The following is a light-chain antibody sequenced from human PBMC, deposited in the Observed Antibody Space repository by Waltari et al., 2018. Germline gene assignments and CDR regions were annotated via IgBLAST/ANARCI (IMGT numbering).Light chain of an antibody. CDR1: QSISSY. CDR3: QQSYSTPDT. Sequence: DIQMTQSPSSLSASVGDRVTITCRASQSISSYLNWYQQKPGKAPKLLSYAASSLQCGVPSRFSGSGSGTDFTLTISSLQPEDFATYYCQQSYSTPDTFGQGTKLEIK. J-gene: IGKJ2*01. CDR2: AAS. V-gene: IGKV1-39*01.